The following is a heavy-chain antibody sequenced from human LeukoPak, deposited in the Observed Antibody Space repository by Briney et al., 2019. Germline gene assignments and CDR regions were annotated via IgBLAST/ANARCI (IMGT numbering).Heavy chain of an antibody. D-gene: IGHD1-7*01. CDR3: AREVNWNYDNWFDP. CDR2: IWYDGSNK. J-gene: IGHJ5*02. Sequence: GGSLRLSCAASGFTFSSYGMHWVRQAPGKGLEWVAVIWYDGSNKYYADSVKGRFTISRDNSKNTPYLQMNSLRAEDTAVYYCAREVNWNYDNWFDPWGQGTLVTVSS. V-gene: IGHV3-33*01. CDR1: GFTFSSYG.